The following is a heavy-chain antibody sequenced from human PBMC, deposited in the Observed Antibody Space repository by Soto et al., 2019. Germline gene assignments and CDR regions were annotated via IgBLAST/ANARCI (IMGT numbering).Heavy chain of an antibody. Sequence: GGSLRLSCAASGFTFSAYAMSWVRQAPGKGLEWVSAISGSGGSTYHADSVKGRFTISRDNSKNTLYLQMNSMRAEDTAVYYCARAIFYPQGAFDIWGQGTMVTVSS. CDR3: ARAIFYPQGAFDI. D-gene: IGHD3-3*01. J-gene: IGHJ3*02. V-gene: IGHV3-23*01. CDR2: ISGSGGST. CDR1: GFTFSAYA.